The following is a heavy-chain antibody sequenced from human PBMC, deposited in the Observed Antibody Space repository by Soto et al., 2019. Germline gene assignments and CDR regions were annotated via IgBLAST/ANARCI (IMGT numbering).Heavy chain of an antibody. CDR3: ASSGGVPPSFDY. D-gene: IGHD2-8*02. CDR2: MNPNSGNT. Sequence: ASVKVSCKASGYTFTSYDINWVRQDTGQGLEWMGWMNPNSGNTGYAQKFQGRVTMTRNTSISTAYMELSSLRSEDTAVYYCASSGGVPPSFDYWGQGTLVTVSS. CDR1: GYTFTSYD. J-gene: IGHJ4*02. V-gene: IGHV1-8*02.